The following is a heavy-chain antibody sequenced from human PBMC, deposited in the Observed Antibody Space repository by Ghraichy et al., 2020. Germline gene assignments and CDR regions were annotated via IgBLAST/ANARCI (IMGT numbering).Heavy chain of an antibody. D-gene: IGHD6-19*01. CDR1: GFPFSSYS. J-gene: IGHJ6*03. V-gene: IGHV3-48*02. CDR3: ARDRKYSSWDNRYYYYMDV. CDR2: ISSSSSTI. Sequence: GGSLRLSCAASGFPFSSYSMNWVRQAPGKGLEWVSYISSSSSTIYYADSVKGRFTISRDNAKNSLYLQMNSLRDEDTAVYYCARDRKYSSWDNRYYYYMDVWGKGTTVTVSS.